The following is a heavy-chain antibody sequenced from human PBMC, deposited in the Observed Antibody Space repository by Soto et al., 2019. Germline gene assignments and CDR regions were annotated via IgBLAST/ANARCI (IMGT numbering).Heavy chain of an antibody. V-gene: IGHV4-4*02. D-gene: IGHD3-10*01. CDR3: ASQRITMVRGVMGYYYYGMDV. J-gene: IGHJ6*02. CDR1: GGSISSSNW. Sequence: SETLSLTCAVSGGSISSSNWWSWVRQPPGKGLEWNGEIYHSGSTNYNPNLKSRVTISVDKSNNQFSLKLSSVTAVDTAVYYCASQRITMVRGVMGYYYYGMDVWGQGTTVTVSS. CDR2: IYHSGST.